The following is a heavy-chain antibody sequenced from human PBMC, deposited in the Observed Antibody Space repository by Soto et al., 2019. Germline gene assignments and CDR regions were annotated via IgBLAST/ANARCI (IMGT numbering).Heavy chain of an antibody. D-gene: IGHD2-15*01. CDR2: ISSSGSTM. Sequence: QVQLVESGGGLVKPGGSLRLSCAASGFTFSDYYMSWIRQAPGKGLEWVSYISSSGSTMYYADSVKGRFTISRDNAKNSLYLQMNSLRADDTAVYYCAREGYCRGAGCYFPFRGSGMDVWGQGTTVTVSS. CDR3: AREGYCRGAGCYFPFRGSGMDV. CDR1: GFTFSDYY. V-gene: IGHV3-11*01. J-gene: IGHJ6*02.